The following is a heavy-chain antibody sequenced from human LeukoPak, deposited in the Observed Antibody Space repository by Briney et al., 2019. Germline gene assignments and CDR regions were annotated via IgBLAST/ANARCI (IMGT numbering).Heavy chain of an antibody. Sequence: SETLSLTCAVYGGSFSGYYWSWIRQPPGKGLEWIGEINHSGSTNYNPSLKSRVTISVDTSKNQFSLKLSSVTAADTAVYYCARGRRGRYFDWLFQPLGFDYWGQGTWSPSPQ. D-gene: IGHD3-9*01. CDR2: INHSGST. CDR3: ARGRRGRYFDWLFQPLGFDY. J-gene: IGHJ4*02. V-gene: IGHV4-34*01. CDR1: GGSFSGYY.